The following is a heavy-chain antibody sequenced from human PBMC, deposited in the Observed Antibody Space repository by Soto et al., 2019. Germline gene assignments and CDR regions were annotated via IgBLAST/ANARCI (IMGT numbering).Heavy chain of an antibody. D-gene: IGHD2-8*01. CDR1: GFTFSSYA. Sequence: GGSLRLSCAASGFTFSSYAMHWVRQAPGKGLEWVAVISYDGSNKYYADSVKGRFTISRDNSKNTLYLQMNSLRAEDTAVYYCAVLQGYCTNGVCYRDDAFDIWGQGTMVTVSS. CDR3: AVLQGYCTNGVCYRDDAFDI. J-gene: IGHJ3*02. V-gene: IGHV3-30-3*01. CDR2: ISYDGSNK.